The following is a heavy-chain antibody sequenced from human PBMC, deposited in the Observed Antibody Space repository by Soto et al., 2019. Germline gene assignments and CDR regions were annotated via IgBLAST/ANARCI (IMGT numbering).Heavy chain of an antibody. CDR3: AREYNWNRHYYYYGMDV. CDR2: ISYDGSNK. CDR1: GFTFSSYA. J-gene: IGHJ6*02. D-gene: IGHD1-20*01. V-gene: IGHV3-30-3*01. Sequence: GGSLRLSCAASGFTFSSYAMHWVRQAPGKGLEWVAVISYDGSNKYYADSVKGRFTISRDNSKNTLYLQMNSLRAEDTAVYYCAREYNWNRHYYYYGMDVWGQGTTVTVSS.